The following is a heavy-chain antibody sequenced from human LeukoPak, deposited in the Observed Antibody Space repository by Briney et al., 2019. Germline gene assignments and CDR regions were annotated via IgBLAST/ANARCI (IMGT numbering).Heavy chain of an antibody. CDR2: INHSGST. CDR1: GGSFSGYY. V-gene: IGHV4-34*01. D-gene: IGHD6-19*01. J-gene: IGHJ5*02. Sequence: SETLSLTCAVYGGSFSGYYWSWIRQPPGKGLGWIGEINHSGSTNYNPSLKSRVTISVDTSKNQFSLKLSSVTAADTAVYYCAPRSSSSGWYEGFDPWGQGTLVTVSS. CDR3: APRSSSSGWYEGFDP.